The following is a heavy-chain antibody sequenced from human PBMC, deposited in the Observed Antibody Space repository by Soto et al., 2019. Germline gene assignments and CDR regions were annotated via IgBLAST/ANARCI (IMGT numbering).Heavy chain of an antibody. V-gene: IGHV3-23*01. CDR2: ISGSDGST. Sequence: EVQLLESGGGLVQPGGSLRLSCAASGFTFSSYAMNWVRQAPGKGLEWVSVISGSDGSTYYADSVKGRFTISRDNSKNTLHLQMNSVRAEDTAVYYCARRSSSWYFDYWGQGTLVTVPS. D-gene: IGHD6-13*01. J-gene: IGHJ4*02. CDR1: GFTFSSYA. CDR3: ARRSSSWYFDY.